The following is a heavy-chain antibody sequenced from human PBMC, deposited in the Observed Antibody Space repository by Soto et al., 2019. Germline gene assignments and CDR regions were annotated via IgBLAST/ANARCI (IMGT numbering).Heavy chain of an antibody. D-gene: IGHD3-16*01. J-gene: IGHJ4*02. V-gene: IGHV5-51*01. CDR2: INPADSDI. CDR3: ARHQRDDASRKIDC. Sequence: ESLKISCQGSGYSFTSNWIGWVRQMPGKGLEWMGIINPADSDIKYSPSFQGQVTISADKSIGTAYLQWSSLKASDTAMYYCARHQRDDASRKIDCWGQGTMVTVYS. CDR1: GYSFTSNW.